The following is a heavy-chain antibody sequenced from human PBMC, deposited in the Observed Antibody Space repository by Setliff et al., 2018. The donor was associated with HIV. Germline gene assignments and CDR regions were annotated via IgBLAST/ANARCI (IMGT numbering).Heavy chain of an antibody. D-gene: IGHD3-3*01. J-gene: IGHJ4*02. V-gene: IGHV1-2*06. CDR3: GRGTLYGVSDY. CDR2: INPKSGAT. CDR1: GYSFTGYY. Sequence: ASVKVSCKASGYSFTGYYVNWVRQAPGQGLEWMGRINPKSGATNLAQKFQGRVTLTRDTSVTTVYMELTSLRSDDTATYYCGRGTLYGVSDYWGPGTLVTVSS.